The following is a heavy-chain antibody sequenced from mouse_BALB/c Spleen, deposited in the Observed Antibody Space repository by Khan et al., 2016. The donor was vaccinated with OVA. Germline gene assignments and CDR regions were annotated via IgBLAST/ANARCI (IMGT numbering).Heavy chain of an antibody. CDR1: GYSFTGYF. CDR3: ARKNGSDFDY. V-gene: IGHV1-20*02. J-gene: IGHJ2*01. CDR2: INPHIGET. D-gene: IGHD1-1*01. Sequence: VQLKQSGPELVKPGASVKISCKASGYSFTGYFMNWVMQSHGKSLEWIGRINPHIGETFYNQKFTGKATLTVDESSSTAYMQLRSLASEDSAVYYCARKNGSDFDYWGQGTTLTVSS.